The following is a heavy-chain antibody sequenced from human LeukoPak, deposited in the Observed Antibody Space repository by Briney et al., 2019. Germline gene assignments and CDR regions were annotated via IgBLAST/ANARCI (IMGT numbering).Heavy chain of an antibody. CDR3: ARGFTIFGVVIIRHDAFDI. CDR2: MNPNSGNT. D-gene: IGHD3-3*01. Sequence: ASVKVSCKASGYTFTSYDINWVRQATGQGLEWMGWMNPNSGNTGYAQKFQGRVTMTRNTSISTAYMELSSLRSEDTAVYYCARGFTIFGVVIIRHDAFDIWGQGTMVTVSS. J-gene: IGHJ3*02. CDR1: GYTFTSYD. V-gene: IGHV1-8*01.